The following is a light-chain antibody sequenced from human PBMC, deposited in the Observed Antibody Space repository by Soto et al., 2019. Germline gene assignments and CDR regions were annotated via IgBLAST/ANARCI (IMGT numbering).Light chain of an antibody. V-gene: IGKV3-20*01. CDR2: GAS. Sequence: EILKTQSPPTLSVSPGERATLSCRASQSVSRKLAWYQQKPGQAPRLLIYGASNRATGIPDRFSGSGSGTDFTLTISRLEPEDFAVYYCQQYGSSGTFGQGTKVDIK. J-gene: IGKJ1*01. CDR3: QQYGSSGT. CDR1: QSVSRK.